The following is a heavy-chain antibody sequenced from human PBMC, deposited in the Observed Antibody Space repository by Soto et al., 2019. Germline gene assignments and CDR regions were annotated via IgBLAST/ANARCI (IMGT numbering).Heavy chain of an antibody. Sequence: QLQESGPGLVKPSETLSLTCTVSGGSISSSSYYWGWIRQPPGKGLEWIGSIYYSGSTYYNPSLKSRVTISVDTSKNQFSLKLSSVTAADTAVYYCARHEFAGGDYADYWGQGTLVTVSS. CDR3: ARHEFAGGDYADY. CDR1: GGSISSSSYY. CDR2: IYYSGST. D-gene: IGHD2-21*01. J-gene: IGHJ4*02. V-gene: IGHV4-39*01.